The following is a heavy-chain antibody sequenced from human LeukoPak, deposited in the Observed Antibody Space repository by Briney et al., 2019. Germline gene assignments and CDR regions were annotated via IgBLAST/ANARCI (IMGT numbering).Heavy chain of an antibody. CDR2: IIPIFGIA. D-gene: IGHD3-22*01. J-gene: IGHJ4*03. Sequence: AASVKVSCKASGGTFSSYAISWVRQAPGQGLEWMGRIIPIFGIANYAQKFQGRVTITADKSTSTAYMELSSLRSEDTAVYYCAREGGYYYDSSGYYDYWGQGTTVTVSS. V-gene: IGHV1-69*04. CDR3: AREGGYYYDSSGYYDY. CDR1: GGTFSSYA.